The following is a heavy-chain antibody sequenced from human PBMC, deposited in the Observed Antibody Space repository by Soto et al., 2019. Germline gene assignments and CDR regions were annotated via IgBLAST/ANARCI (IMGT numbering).Heavy chain of an antibody. CDR2: IKQDGSEK. V-gene: IGHV3-7*01. CDR3: VRVGYNVLLWFGEPTSHFDY. J-gene: IGHJ4*02. Sequence: GGSLRLSCAASGFTFSSYWMSWVRQAPGKGLEWVANIKQDGSEKYYVDSVKGRFTISRDNAKNSLYLQMNSLRAEDTAVYYCVRVGYNVLLWFGEPTSHFDYWGQGTLVTVSS. CDR1: GFTFSSYW. D-gene: IGHD3-10*01.